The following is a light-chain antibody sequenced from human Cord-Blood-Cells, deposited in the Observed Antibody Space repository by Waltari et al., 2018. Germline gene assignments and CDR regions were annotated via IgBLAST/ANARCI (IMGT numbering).Light chain of an antibody. J-gene: IGKJ1*01. CDR2: DAS. CDR3: QQYNSYSRT. CDR1: QSISSW. V-gene: IGKV1-5*01. Sequence: DIQITQSPSTLSASVGDRVTITCRASQSISSWLAWYQQKTGKAPKLLIYDASSLESGVPSRFSGSGSGTEFTLTISSLQPDDFATYYCQQYNSYSRTFGQGTKVEIK.